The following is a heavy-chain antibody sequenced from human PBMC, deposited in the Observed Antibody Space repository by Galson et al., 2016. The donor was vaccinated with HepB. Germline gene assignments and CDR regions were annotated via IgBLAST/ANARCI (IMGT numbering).Heavy chain of an antibody. CDR1: GYSFTDYY. D-gene: IGHD1/OR15-1a*01. CDR3: AKRNIVGAGMTATDDHRLDP. CDR2: IDPKSGRT. V-gene: IGHV1-2*02. Sequence: QSGAEVKKTGESLKISCKASGYSFTDYYVHWVRLAHGQGLEWMGWIDPKSGRTHYAQKFLGRLTLTRDTSIGTAYMNLSSLTSDDTAVYYCAKRNIVGAGMTATDDHRLDPWGQGTLVTVSS. J-gene: IGHJ5*02.